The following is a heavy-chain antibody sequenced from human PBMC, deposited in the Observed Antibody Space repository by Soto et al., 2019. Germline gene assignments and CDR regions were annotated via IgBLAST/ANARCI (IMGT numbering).Heavy chain of an antibody. Sequence: PGGSLRLSCAASGFTFSSYGMHWVRQAPGKGLEWVAVISYDGSNKYYADSVKGRFTISRDNSKNTLYLQMNSLRAEDTAVYYCAKDLNFKQFHGMDVWGQGTTVTVSS. D-gene: IGHD6-19*01. CDR2: ISYDGSNK. CDR1: GFTFSSYG. J-gene: IGHJ6*02. CDR3: AKDLNFKQFHGMDV. V-gene: IGHV3-30*18.